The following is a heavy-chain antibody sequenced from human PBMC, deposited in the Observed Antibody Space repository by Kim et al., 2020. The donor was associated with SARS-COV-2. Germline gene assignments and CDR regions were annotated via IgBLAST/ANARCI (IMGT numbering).Heavy chain of an antibody. D-gene: IGHD3-10*01. Sequence: SVKVSCKASGGTFSSYAISWVRQAPGQGLEWMGGIIPIFGTANYAQKFQGRVTITADESTSTAYMELSSLRSEDTAVYYCARHYYGSGSYSGVDYWGQGTLVTVSS. CDR3: ARHYYGSGSYSGVDY. CDR2: IIPIFGTA. J-gene: IGHJ4*02. CDR1: GGTFSSYA. V-gene: IGHV1-69*13.